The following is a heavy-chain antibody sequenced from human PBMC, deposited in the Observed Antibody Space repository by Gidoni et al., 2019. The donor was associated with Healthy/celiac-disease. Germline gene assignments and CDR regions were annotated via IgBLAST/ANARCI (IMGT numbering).Heavy chain of an antibody. V-gene: IGHV3-30-3*01. D-gene: IGHD2-8*01. CDR3: ARDGCTNGVCPTVD. Sequence: QVQLVESGGGVVQPGRSLRLSCAASGFTFSSYAMHWVRQAPGKGLEWVAVISYDGSNKYYADSVKGRFTISRDNSKNTLYLQMNSLRAEDTAVYYCARDGCTNGVCPTVDWGQGTTVTVSS. J-gene: IGHJ6*02. CDR1: GFTFSSYA. CDR2: ISYDGSNK.